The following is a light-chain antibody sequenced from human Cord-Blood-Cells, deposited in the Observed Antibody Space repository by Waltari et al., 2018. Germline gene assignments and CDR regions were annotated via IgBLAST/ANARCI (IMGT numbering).Light chain of an antibody. CDR3: QSADSSGTYHV. CDR1: ALPKQY. Sequence: SYELTQPPSVSVSPGQTPRITCSGDALPKQYAYWYQQKPGQAPVLVIYKDSERPSGIPERFSGSSSGTTVTLTISGVQAEDEADYYCQSADSSGTYHVFGTGTKVTVL. J-gene: IGLJ1*01. V-gene: IGLV3-25*03. CDR2: KDS.